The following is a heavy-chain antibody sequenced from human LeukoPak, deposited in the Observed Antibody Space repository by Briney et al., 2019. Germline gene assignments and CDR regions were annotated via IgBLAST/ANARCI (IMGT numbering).Heavy chain of an antibody. CDR1: GFTVSSNY. CDR2: IYSGGST. Sequence: GGSLRLSCAASGFTVSSNYMSWVRQAAGKGLEWVSIIYSGGSTYYADSVKGRFTISRDNSKNTLYLQMNRLRAEDTAVYYCARDYGTHWGQGTLVTVSS. J-gene: IGHJ4*02. V-gene: IGHV3-66*01. CDR3: ARDYGTH. D-gene: IGHD4-17*01.